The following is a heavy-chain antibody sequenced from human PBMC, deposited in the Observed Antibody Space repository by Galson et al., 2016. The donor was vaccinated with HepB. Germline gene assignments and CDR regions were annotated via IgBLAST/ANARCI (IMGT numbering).Heavy chain of an antibody. V-gene: IGHV5-51*01. D-gene: IGHD4-17*01. CDR3: ARSGDYGDHGTELDY. CDR2: IYPGDSDP. CDR1: GYSFTNYW. J-gene: IGHJ4*02. Sequence: QSGAEVKMPGESLRISCKGSGYSFTNYWIAWVRQMPGKGLEWMGIIYPGDSDPRYSPSFQGQVTISADKSIRTAYLQWNSLKASDTAMYYCARSGDYGDHGTELDYWGQGTLVKVSS.